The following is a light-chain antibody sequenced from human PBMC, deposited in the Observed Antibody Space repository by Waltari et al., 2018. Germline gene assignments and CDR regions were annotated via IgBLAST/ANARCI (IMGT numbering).Light chain of an antibody. CDR3: SSYTNRDTHVI. Sequence: QSTLTQPASVSGSPGQSITISCTGTNSDVGGYNYVSWYQQLPGKAPKLQIYDVNKGPSGISKRFSGSKSCNTASLTISGLQAEDEADYYCSSYTNRDTHVIFGGGTKLTVL. J-gene: IGLJ2*01. V-gene: IGLV2-14*03. CDR2: DVN. CDR1: NSDVGGYNY.